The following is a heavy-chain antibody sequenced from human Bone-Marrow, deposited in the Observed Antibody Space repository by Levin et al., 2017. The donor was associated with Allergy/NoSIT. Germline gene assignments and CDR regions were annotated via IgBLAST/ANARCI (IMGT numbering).Heavy chain of an antibody. J-gene: IGHJ4*02. V-gene: IGHV1-18*01. CDR2: VSAHNGNT. CDR3: ARVEYHDSSAYCGY. Sequence: ASVKVSCKASGYTFNLYGIAWVRQAPGQGLEWMGWVSAHNGNTDYAQKFQGRVTMTTDTSTSTVYMAVRGLRSDDTAVYYCARVEYHDSSAYCGYWGQGTPVTVSS. CDR1: GYTFNLYG. D-gene: IGHD3-22*01.